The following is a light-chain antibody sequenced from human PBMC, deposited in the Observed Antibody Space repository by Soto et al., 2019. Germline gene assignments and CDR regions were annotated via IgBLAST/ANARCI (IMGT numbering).Light chain of an antibody. J-gene: IGKJ3*01. CDR1: QSIDTW. CDR3: QRYDTYSGT. CDR2: RAS. V-gene: IGKV1-5*03. Sequence: DIQMTQSPSTLSASVGDRVTITCRASQSIDTWLAWYQQKPGKAPKLLIYRASSLEGGVPSRFSGSGSGTEFTLTISRLQPDDFSTYYCQRYDTYSGTFGPGTKVDIK.